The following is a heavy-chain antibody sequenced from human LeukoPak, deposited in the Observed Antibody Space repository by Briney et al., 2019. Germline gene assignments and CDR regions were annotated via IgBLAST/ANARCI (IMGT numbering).Heavy chain of an antibody. V-gene: IGHV3-53*01. Sequence: GGSLRLSCVASGFIVSNNYMSWVRQAPGKGLEWVSVLYNAGSTYYADSVKGRFTISRDNSKNTLYLQMYSLRAEDTAVYYCAKGRESLTTRSGMDVWGQGTTVTVSS. CDR3: AKGRESLTTRSGMDV. J-gene: IGHJ6*02. CDR1: GFIVSNNY. CDR2: LYNAGST. D-gene: IGHD4-17*01.